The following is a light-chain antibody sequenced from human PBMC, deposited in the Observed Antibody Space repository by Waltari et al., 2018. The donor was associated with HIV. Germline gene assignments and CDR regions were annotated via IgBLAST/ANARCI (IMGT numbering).Light chain of an antibody. CDR2: EVS. J-gene: IGLJ2*01. V-gene: IGLV2-14*01. CDR1: SSDVGGYNY. CDR3: SSHTSSSTLVV. Sequence: QSALTQPASVSGSPGQSITISCTGTSSDVGGYNYVSWYQQPPGKAPKLMIYEVSNRPSGVSNRFSGSKSGNTASLTISGLQAEDEADYYCSSHTSSSTLVVFGGGTKLTVL.